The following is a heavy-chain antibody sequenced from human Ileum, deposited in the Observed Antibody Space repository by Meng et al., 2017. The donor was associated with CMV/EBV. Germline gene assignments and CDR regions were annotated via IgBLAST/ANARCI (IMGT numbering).Heavy chain of an antibody. CDR2: IIPIFGTA. J-gene: IGHJ3*02. D-gene: IGHD6-13*01. Sequence: SVKVSCKASGGTFSSYAISWVRQAPGQGLEWMGGIIPIFGTANYAQKFQGRVTITTDGSTSTAYMELSSLRSEDTAVYYCAIRAARAAFDIWGQGTMVTVSS. CDR3: AIRAARAAFDI. CDR1: GGTFSSYA. V-gene: IGHV1-69*05.